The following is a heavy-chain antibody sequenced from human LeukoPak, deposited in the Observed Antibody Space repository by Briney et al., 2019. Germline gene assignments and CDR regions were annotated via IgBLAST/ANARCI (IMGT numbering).Heavy chain of an antibody. CDR1: GFTFSSYS. D-gene: IGHD4-23*01. Sequence: GGSLRLSCAASGFTFSSYSMNWVRQAPGKGLEWVSSISSSSYIYYADSVKGRFTISRDNAKNSLYLQMNSLRAEDTAVYYCARDRAPDDGGPGFDYWGEGTLVTVSS. J-gene: IGHJ4*02. CDR3: ARDRAPDDGGPGFDY. CDR2: ISSSSYI. V-gene: IGHV3-21*01.